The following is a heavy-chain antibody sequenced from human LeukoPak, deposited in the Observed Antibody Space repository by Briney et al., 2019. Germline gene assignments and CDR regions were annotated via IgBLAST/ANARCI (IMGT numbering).Heavy chain of an antibody. J-gene: IGHJ4*02. D-gene: IGHD3-10*01. V-gene: IGHV1-69*05. CDR2: IIPIFGTA. CDR3: ARDGVRGSGSSKGDY. Sequence: SVKVSCKASGGTFSSYAISWVRQAPGQGLEWMGRIIPIFGTANYAQKFQGRVTMTRDTSTSTVYMELSSLRSEDTAVYYCARDGVRGSGSSKGDYWGQGTLVTVSS. CDR1: GGTFSSYA.